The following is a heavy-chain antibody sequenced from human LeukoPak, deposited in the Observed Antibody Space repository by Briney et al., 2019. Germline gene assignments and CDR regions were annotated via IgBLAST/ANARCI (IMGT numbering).Heavy chain of an antibody. D-gene: IGHD4-17*01. CDR3: ASRTTGNYDAFDI. Sequence: SVKGRFTISRDNAKNSLYLQMNSLSAEDTAMYYCASRTTGNYDAFDIWGQGTMVTVSS. J-gene: IGHJ3*02. V-gene: IGHV3-21*01.